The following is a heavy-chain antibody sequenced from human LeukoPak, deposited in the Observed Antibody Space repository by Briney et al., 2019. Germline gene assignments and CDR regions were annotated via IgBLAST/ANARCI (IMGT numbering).Heavy chain of an antibody. CDR1: GYTFTSYG. D-gene: IGHD3-9*01. CDR2: ISAYNGNT. V-gene: IGHV1-18*01. J-gene: IGHJ1*01. Sequence: ASVKVSCKASGYTFTSYGISWVRQAPGQGLEWMGWISAYNGNTNYAQKLQGRVTVTTDTSTSTAYMELRSLRSDDTAVYYCARSYYDILTGYFQHWGQGTLVTVSS. CDR3: ARSYYDILTGYFQH.